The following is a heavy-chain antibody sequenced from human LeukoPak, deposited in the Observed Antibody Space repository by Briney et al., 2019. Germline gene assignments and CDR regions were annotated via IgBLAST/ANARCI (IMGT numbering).Heavy chain of an antibody. J-gene: IGHJ4*02. V-gene: IGHV1-18*01. CDR2: ISSYNGNT. D-gene: IGHD3-10*01. CDR1: GYTFTSYA. Sequence: GASVKVSCKASGYTFTSYAITWVRQAPGQGLEWMGWISSYNGNTNYAQKLQGRVTMTTETSTSTAYMELRSLRSDDTAVYYCARSSGSGTYYLDYWGQGTLVTVSS. CDR3: ARSSGSGTYYLDY.